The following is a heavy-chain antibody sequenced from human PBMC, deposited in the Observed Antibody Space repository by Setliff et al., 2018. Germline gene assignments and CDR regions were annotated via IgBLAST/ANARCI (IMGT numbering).Heavy chain of an antibody. CDR1: GYTFTSYD. CDR2: MNPNSGNT. J-gene: IGHJ5*02. Sequence: ASVKVSCKASGYTFTSYDINWVRQATGQGLEWMGWMNPNSGNTGYAQKFQGRVTMTRNTSISTAYMELSSLRSEDTAVYYCARTRGSSGWLNWFDPWGQGTLVTVSS. V-gene: IGHV1-8*02. D-gene: IGHD6-19*01. CDR3: ARTRGSSGWLNWFDP.